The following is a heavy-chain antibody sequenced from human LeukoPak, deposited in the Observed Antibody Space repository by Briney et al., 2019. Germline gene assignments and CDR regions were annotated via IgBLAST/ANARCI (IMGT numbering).Heavy chain of an antibody. D-gene: IGHD3-10*01. V-gene: IGHV4-59*01. J-gene: IGHJ4*02. CDR2: IYFSGTT. CDR1: GGSISSY. CDR3: VSGGSYLTK. Sequence: SETLSLTCTVSGGSISSYWSWIRQSPGKGLEWIGYIYFSGTTNYNPSLKSRLTITIDTPRNQFSLKLSSVTAADTAIYYCVSGGSYLTKWGQGTLVTVSS.